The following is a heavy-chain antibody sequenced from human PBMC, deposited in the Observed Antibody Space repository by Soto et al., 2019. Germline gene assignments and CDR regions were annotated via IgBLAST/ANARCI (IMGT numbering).Heavy chain of an antibody. V-gene: IGHV1-69*06. CDR1: GGTFSSYA. CDR3: ARGRDIVVVPAVDWFDP. Sequence: SVKVSCKASGGTFSSYAISWVRQAPGQGLEWMGGIIPIFGTANYAQKFQGRVTITADKSTSTAYMELSSLRSEDTAVYYCARGRDIVVVPAVDWFDPWGQGTLVTVSS. CDR2: IIPIFGTA. J-gene: IGHJ5*02. D-gene: IGHD2-2*01.